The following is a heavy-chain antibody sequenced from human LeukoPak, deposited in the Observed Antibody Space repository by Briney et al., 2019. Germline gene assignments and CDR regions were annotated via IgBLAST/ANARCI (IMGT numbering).Heavy chain of an antibody. V-gene: IGHV1-18*01. CDR3: ARHSGSYPIPYYFDY. D-gene: IGHD1-26*01. Sequence: ASEKLSCKSSGYTFTSYGISWVRKAPGQGLEWMGWISAYNGNTNYAQKLQGRVTMTTDTSTSTAYMELRSLRSDDTAVYYCARHSGSYPIPYYFDYWGQGTLVTVSS. CDR2: ISAYNGNT. J-gene: IGHJ4*02. CDR1: GYTFTSYG.